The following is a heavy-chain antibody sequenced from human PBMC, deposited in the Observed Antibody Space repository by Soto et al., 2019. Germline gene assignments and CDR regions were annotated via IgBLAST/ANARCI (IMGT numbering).Heavy chain of an antibody. Sequence: EASVKVSCKASGYTFKSFGINWVRQAPGLRPEWMGWITAYNGNTKYEQKFQGRVTMTTDTSTSTAYMELRNLRSDDTAVYYCARDSIVGLSGYGAAPYFAYWAQGTLVTVSS. D-gene: IGHD3-3*01. CDR1: GYTFKSFG. J-gene: IGHJ4*02. CDR3: ARDSIVGLSGYGAAPYFAY. CDR2: ITAYNGNT. V-gene: IGHV1-18*01.